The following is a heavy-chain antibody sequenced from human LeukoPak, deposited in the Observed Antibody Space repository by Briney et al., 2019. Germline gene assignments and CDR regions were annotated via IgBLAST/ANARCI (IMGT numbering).Heavy chain of an antibody. CDR3: ARVGGSYYYYYYYMDV. D-gene: IGHD1-26*01. CDR1: GGSISSSSYY. Sequence: SETLSLTCTVSGGSISSSSYYWGWIRQPPGKGLEWIGGIYYSGSTYYNPSLKSRVTISVDTSKNQFSLKLSSVTAADTAVYYCARVGGSYYYYYYYMDVWGKGTTVTVSS. CDR2: IYYSGST. J-gene: IGHJ6*03. V-gene: IGHV4-39*07.